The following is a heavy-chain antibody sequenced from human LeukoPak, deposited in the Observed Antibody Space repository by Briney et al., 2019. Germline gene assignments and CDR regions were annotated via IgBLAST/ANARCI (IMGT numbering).Heavy chain of an antibody. V-gene: IGHV3-30*02. CDR2: IRYDGTNK. CDR1: GFTFSRYG. Sequence: GGSLRLSCAASGFTFSRYGMHWVRQAPGKGLEWVTFIRYDGTNKYYADSVKGRFTISRDNSKNTLYLQMNSLRAEDTAVYYCAKDMDVGGYGSGDYFDYCGQGTLVTVSS. CDR3: AKDMDVGGYGSGDYFDY. J-gene: IGHJ4*02. D-gene: IGHD3-10*01.